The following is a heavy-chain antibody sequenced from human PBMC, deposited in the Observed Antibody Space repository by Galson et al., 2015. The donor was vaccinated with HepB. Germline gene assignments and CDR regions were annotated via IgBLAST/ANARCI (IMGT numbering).Heavy chain of an antibody. J-gene: IGHJ4*02. Sequence: SVKVSCKASGYTFTGYYMHWVRQAPGQGLEWMGWINPNSGGTNYAQKFQGRVTMTRDTSISTAYMELSRLRSDDTAVYYCARSRLSATRYYDFWSGYYAFDYWGQGTLVTVSS. CDR2: INPNSGGT. D-gene: IGHD3-3*01. CDR1: GYTFTGYY. CDR3: ARSRLSATRYYDFWSGYYAFDY. V-gene: IGHV1-2*02.